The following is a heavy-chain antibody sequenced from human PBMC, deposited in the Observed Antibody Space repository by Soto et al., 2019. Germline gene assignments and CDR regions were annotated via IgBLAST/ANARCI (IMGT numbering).Heavy chain of an antibody. Sequence: SETLSLTCTVSGGSISSGGYYWSWIRQHPGKGLEWIGYIYYSGSTYYNPSLKSRVTISVDTSKNQFSLKLSSVTAADTAVYYCARIRITMIVVTEGVALDAFDIWGQGTMVTVSS. CDR3: ARIRITMIVVTEGVALDAFDI. CDR2: IYYSGST. J-gene: IGHJ3*02. V-gene: IGHV4-31*03. D-gene: IGHD3-22*01. CDR1: GGSISSGGYY.